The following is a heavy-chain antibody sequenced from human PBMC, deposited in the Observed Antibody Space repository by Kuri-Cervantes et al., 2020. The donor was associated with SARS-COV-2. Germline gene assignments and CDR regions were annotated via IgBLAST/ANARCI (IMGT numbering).Heavy chain of an antibody. D-gene: IGHD2-15*01. Sequence: SETLSLTCTVSGGSISSSSYYWGWIRQPPGKGLEWIGSIYYSGSTYYNPSLKSRVTISVDTSKNQFSLKLSSVTAADTAVYYCARGSCSHRPFDYWGQGTLVTVSS. CDR3: ARGSCSHRPFDY. J-gene: IGHJ4*02. V-gene: IGHV4-39*01. CDR1: GGSISSSSYY. CDR2: IYYSGST.